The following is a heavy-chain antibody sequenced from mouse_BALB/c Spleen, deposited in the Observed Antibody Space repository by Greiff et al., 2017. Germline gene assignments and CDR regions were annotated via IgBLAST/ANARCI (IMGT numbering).Heavy chain of an antibody. J-gene: IGHJ4*01. D-gene: IGHD2-3*01. Sequence: VQVVESGAELVRPGSSVKISCKASGYAFSSYWMNWVKQRPGQGLEWIGQIYPGDGDTNYNGKFKGKATLTADKSSSTAYMQLSSLTSEDSAVYFCAVRGDGYAMDYWGQGTSVTVSS. CDR2: IYPGDGDT. CDR3: AVRGDGYAMDY. V-gene: IGHV1-80*01. CDR1: GYAFSSYW.